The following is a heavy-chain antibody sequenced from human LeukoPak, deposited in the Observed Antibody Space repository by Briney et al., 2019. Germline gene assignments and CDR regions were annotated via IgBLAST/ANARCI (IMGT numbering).Heavy chain of an antibody. V-gene: IGHV3-53*01. Sequence: QSGGSLRLSCAASGFTFSSYAMSWVRQAPGKGLEWVSVIYSGGSTYYADSVKGRFTISRDNSKNTLYLQMNSLRAEDTAVYYCARDNSCSSTSCDYGMDVWGQGTTVTVSS. D-gene: IGHD2-2*01. CDR3: ARDNSCSSTSCDYGMDV. CDR1: GFTFSSYA. J-gene: IGHJ6*02. CDR2: IYSGGST.